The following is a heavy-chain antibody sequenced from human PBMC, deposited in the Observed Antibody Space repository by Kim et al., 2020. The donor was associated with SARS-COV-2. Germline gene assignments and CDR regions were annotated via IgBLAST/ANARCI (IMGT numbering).Heavy chain of an antibody. J-gene: IGHJ5*02. V-gene: IGHV5-51*01. D-gene: IGHD6-19*01. CDR2: IYPGDSDT. Sequence: GESLQISCKGSGYSFTSYWIGWVRQMPGKGLEWMGIIYPGDSDTRYSPSFQGQVTISADKSISTAYLQWSSLKASDTAMYYCARRIAVAGKRTHWFDPWGQGTLVTVSS. CDR1: GYSFTSYW. CDR3: ARRIAVAGKRTHWFDP.